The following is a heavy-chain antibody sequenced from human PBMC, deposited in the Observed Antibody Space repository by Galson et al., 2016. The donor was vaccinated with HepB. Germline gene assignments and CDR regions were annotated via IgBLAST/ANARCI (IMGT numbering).Heavy chain of an antibody. CDR3: ARGTLGTTATMAFDH. CDR1: GATISNDYW. D-gene: IGHD1-26*01. V-gene: IGHV4-4*02. Sequence: SETLSLTCAVSGATISNDYWWSWVRQSPEEGFEWLGEIYQTGTANYNPSFTRRATISVDTSKNEISLRLDSVTAADTAVYYCARGTLGTTATMAFDHWGQGTPVSVSS. CDR2: IYQTGTA. J-gene: IGHJ4*02.